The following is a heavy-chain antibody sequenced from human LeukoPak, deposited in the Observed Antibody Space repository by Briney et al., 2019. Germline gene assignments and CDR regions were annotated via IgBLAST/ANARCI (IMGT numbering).Heavy chain of an antibody. CDR3: ARHSLSNYYDSSGLADY. CDR1: GYTFTTFW. V-gene: IGHV5-51*01. CDR2: IYPGDSDT. J-gene: IGHJ4*02. Sequence: GESLKISCKGSGYTFTTFWIGWVRQMPGKGLEWLGIIYPGDSDTRYSPSFQGQVTISADKSISTAYLQWSSLKASDTAMYYCARHSLSNYYDSSGLADYWGQGTLVTVSS. D-gene: IGHD3-22*01.